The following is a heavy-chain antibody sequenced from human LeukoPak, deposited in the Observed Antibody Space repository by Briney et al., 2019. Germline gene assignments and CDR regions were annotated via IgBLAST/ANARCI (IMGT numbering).Heavy chain of an antibody. Sequence: GGSLRLSCAASGFTFSSYWMSWVRQAPGKGLEWVTNIKQDGSEKYFVDSVKGRFTISRDNAKNSLYLQMNSLRAEDTAVYYCANQNGHYSHAFDIWGQGTMVTVSS. J-gene: IGHJ3*02. CDR2: IKQDGSEK. V-gene: IGHV3-7*05. D-gene: IGHD4-11*01. CDR1: GFTFSSYW. CDR3: ANQNGHYSHAFDI.